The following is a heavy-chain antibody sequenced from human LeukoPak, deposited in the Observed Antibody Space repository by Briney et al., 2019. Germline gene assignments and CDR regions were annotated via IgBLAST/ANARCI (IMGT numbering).Heavy chain of an antibody. CDR2: IKQDGSEK. D-gene: IGHD3-10*01. CDR3: ARSSSGSYPGFDY. Sequence: GGSLRLSCAASGFTVSSYWMSWVRQAPGKGLEWGANIKQDGSEKYYVDSVKGRFTISRDNAKNSLYLQMNSLRAEDTAVYYCARSSSGSYPGFDYWGQGTLVTVSS. V-gene: IGHV3-7*01. J-gene: IGHJ4*02. CDR1: GFTVSSYW.